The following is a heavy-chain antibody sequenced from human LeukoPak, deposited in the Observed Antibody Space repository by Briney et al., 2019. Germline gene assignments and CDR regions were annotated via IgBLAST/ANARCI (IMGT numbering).Heavy chain of an antibody. Sequence: ASVKVSCKVSGYTLTELSMHWVRQAPGQGLEWMGGFDPEDGETIYAQKFQGRVTMTEDTSTGTAYMELSSLRSEDTAVYYCASDPKYYDIVTVTNWGQGTLVTVSS. V-gene: IGHV1-24*01. CDR1: GYTLTELS. CDR2: FDPEDGET. CDR3: ASDPKYYDIVTVTN. J-gene: IGHJ4*02. D-gene: IGHD3-9*01.